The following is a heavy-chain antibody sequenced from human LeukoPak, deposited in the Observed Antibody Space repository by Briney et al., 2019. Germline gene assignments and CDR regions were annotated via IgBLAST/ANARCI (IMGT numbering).Heavy chain of an antibody. D-gene: IGHD6-19*01. V-gene: IGHV3-23*01. Sequence: GGSLRLSCAASGFTFNSYAMYWVRQAPGKGLEWVSGIFGSGGSAHYADSVKGRFTVFRDNSKNTVYLQMNSLRAEDTAVYYCAKTTTGYSSGRYPGWPVDYWGRGTLVTVSS. CDR3: AKTTTGYSSGRYPGWPVDY. J-gene: IGHJ4*02. CDR2: IFGSGGSA. CDR1: GFTFNSYA.